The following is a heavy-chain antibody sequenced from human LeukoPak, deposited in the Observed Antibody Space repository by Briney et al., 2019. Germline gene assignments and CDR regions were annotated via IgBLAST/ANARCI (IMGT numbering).Heavy chain of an antibody. Sequence: KSSETLSLTCAVYYGSFSGYYWSWIRRPPGKGLEWIGEINHSGSTNYNPSLKSRVTISVDTSKNQFSLKLSSVTAADTAVYYCARAQGTPGLGYWGQGTLVTVSS. D-gene: IGHD1-1*01. CDR2: INHSGST. V-gene: IGHV4-34*01. J-gene: IGHJ4*02. CDR3: ARAQGTPGLGY. CDR1: YGSFSGYY.